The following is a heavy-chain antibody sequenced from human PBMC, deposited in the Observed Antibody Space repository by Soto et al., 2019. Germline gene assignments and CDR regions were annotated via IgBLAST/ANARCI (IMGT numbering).Heavy chain of an antibody. CDR2: ITSNGGST. Sequence: WSLRLSCSASGLTFSTYEMHWVRQAPGKGLEYVSGITSNGGSTNYADSVKARFTISRDNSKNTLYLQMSSLRAEHTAVYYPFQPPAYSYDASTHYSVWRQVPMVTFYS. CDR3: FQPPAYSYDASTHYSV. CDR1: GLTFSTYE. D-gene: IGHD3-22*01. V-gene: IGHV3-64D*06. J-gene: IGHJ4*02.